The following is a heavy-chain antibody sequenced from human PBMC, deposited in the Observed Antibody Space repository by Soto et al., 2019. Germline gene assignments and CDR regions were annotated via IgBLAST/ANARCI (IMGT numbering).Heavy chain of an antibody. V-gene: IGHV4-61*05. CDR1: GDSISSTRW. J-gene: IGHJ4*02. Sequence: SETLSLTCTVSGDSISSTRWWSWVRQPPGKGLEWIGYIYYSGSTNYNPSLKSRVTISVDTSKNQFSLKLSSVTAADTAVYYCARGSYYYDCSGYYRYWGEGTLVTVSS. CDR2: IYYSGST. CDR3: ARGSYYYDCSGYYRY. D-gene: IGHD3-22*01.